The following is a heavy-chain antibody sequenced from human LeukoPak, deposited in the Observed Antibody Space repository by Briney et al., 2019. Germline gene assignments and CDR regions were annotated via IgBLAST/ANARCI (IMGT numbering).Heavy chain of an antibody. V-gene: IGHV3-23*01. CDR1: GFTFSNYA. Sequence: GGSLRLSCAASGFTFSNYAMSWVRQASGEGLEWVSGITASGGGPSSADSVKGRFTISRDNSKNMVYLQMNSLRDDDTAVYYCVKDGRTSAPCWGQGTLVTVSS. J-gene: IGHJ4*02. CDR2: ITASGGGP. CDR3: VKDGRTSAPC. D-gene: IGHD2-15*01.